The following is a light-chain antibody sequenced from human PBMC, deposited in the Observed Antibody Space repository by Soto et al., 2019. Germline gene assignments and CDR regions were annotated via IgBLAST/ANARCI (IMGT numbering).Light chain of an antibody. CDR2: AAS. Sequence: DIQMTQSPSSLSASVGDRVTIACRASQSISTYVNWYQHKPGNAPKLLIYAASILQTGVPSRFSGSGSGTLFTLTISRLQPEDFATYYCQQTYSTLPITFGQGTRRDIK. J-gene: IGKJ5*01. CDR3: QQTYSTLPIT. V-gene: IGKV1-39*01. CDR1: QSISTY.